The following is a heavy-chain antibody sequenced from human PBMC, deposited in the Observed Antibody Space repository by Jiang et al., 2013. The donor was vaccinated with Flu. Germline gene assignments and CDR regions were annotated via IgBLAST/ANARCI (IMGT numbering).Heavy chain of an antibody. J-gene: IGHJ3*01. D-gene: IGHD2-21*01. V-gene: IGHV3-30*18. Sequence: PGKGLEWVAVISYDGSNKYYADSVKGRFTISRDNSKNTLYLQMNSLRAEDTAVYYCAKGDVVVITLWGQGTMVTVSS. CDR2: ISYDGSNK. CDR3: AKGDVVVITL.